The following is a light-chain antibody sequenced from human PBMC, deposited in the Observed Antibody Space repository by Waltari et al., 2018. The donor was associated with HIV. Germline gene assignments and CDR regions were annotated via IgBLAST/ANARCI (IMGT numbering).Light chain of an antibody. V-gene: IGLV6-57*03. CDR2: DDN. J-gene: IGLJ3*02. Sequence: FMLTQPHSVSESPGKTVTISRTRSSCLLATHSVQSYHQRPGSAPTIVIYDDNQRPSGVPNRFSGSIDSSSNSASLTISGLKTEDEADYYCQSYDASNQWVFGGGTKLTVL. CDR1: SCLLATHS. CDR3: QSYDASNQWV.